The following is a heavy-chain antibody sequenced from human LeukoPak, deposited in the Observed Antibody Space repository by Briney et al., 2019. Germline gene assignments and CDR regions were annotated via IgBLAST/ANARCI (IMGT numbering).Heavy chain of an antibody. CDR1: GYTFTSYG. D-gene: IGHD2-15*01. J-gene: IGHJ6*02. CDR2: ISAYNGNT. V-gene: IGHV1-18*04. CDR3: ARVSVYCSGGSCYSSYGMDV. Sequence: ASVNVSCKASGYTFTSYGISWVRQAPGQGHEWMGWISAYNGNTNYAQKLQGRVTMTTDTSTSTAYMELRSLRSDDTAVYYCARVSVYCSGGSCYSSYGMDVWGQGTTVTVSS.